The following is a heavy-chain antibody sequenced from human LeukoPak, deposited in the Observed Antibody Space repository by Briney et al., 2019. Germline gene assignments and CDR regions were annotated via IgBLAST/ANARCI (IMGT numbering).Heavy chain of an antibody. CDR2: IYTSGST. CDR1: SGSISSYY. Sequence: SETLSLTCTVSSGSISSYYWSCIRQPAGKGLEWIGRIYTSGSTNYNPSLKSRVTMSVDTSKNQFSLKLSSVTAADTAIYYCARDLAAHFDSWGQGTLVTVSS. CDR3: ARDLAAHFDS. V-gene: IGHV4-4*07. D-gene: IGHD2-15*01. J-gene: IGHJ4*02.